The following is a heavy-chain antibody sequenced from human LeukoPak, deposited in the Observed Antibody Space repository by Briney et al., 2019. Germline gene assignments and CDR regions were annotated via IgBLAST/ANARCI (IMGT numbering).Heavy chain of an antibody. CDR2: INAGNGNT. D-gene: IGHD3-22*01. CDR3: ARAGRAYYYDSSGYYPEDY. CDR1: GYTFTSYA. V-gene: IGHV1-3*01. Sequence: ASVKVSCKASGYTFTSYAMHWVRQAPGQRLEWMGWINAGNGNTKYSQRFQGRVTITRDTSASTAYMELSSLRSEDTAVYYCARAGRAYYYDSSGYYPEDYWGQGTLVTVSS. J-gene: IGHJ4*02.